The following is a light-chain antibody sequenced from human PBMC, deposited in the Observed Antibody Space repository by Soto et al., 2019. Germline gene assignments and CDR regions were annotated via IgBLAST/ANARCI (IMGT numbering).Light chain of an antibody. J-gene: IGKJ5*01. CDR3: QQYNNWPRT. CDR1: QSVSSY. V-gene: IGKV3-15*01. Sequence: EIVLTQCPATLSLSPGERATLSCRASQSVSSYLAWYQQKPGQAPRLLIYGASTRDTGVPDRFSGSASGTEFTLTISSLQSEDFAVYYCQQYNNWPRTFGQGTRLEIK. CDR2: GAS.